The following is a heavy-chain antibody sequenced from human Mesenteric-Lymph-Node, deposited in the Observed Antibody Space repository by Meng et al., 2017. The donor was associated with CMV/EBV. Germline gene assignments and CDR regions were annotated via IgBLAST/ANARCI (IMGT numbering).Heavy chain of an antibody. CDR2: IKQDGSEK. CDR1: GFTFSSYW. D-gene: IGHD3-3*01. J-gene: IGHJ4*02. Sequence: GSLRLSCAASGFTFSSYWMSWVRQAPGKGLEWVANIKQDGSEKYYVYSVKGRFTISRDNAKNSLYLQMNSLRAEDTAVYYCARMYYDFWSGYWGGFVDYWGQGTLVTVSS. V-gene: IGHV3-7*01. CDR3: ARMYYDFWSGYWGGFVDY.